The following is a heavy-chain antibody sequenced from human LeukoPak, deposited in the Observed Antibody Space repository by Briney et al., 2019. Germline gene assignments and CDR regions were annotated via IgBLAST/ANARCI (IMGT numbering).Heavy chain of an antibody. CDR3: AAGIVGGYYCYYMDV. J-gene: IGHJ6*03. D-gene: IGHD1-26*01. Sequence: SVEVSCKASGFTFTSSAMQWVRQARGQRLEWIGWIVVGSGNTNYAQKFQERVTITRDMSTSTAYMELSSLRSEDTAVYYCAAGIVGGYYCYYMDVWGKGTTVTVSS. CDR1: GFTFTSSA. CDR2: IVVGSGNT. V-gene: IGHV1-58*02.